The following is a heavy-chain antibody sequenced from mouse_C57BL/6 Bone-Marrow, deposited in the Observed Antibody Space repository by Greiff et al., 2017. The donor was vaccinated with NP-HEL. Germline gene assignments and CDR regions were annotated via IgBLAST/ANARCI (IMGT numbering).Heavy chain of an antibody. CDR3: ARRIRDAMDY. Sequence: EVQLMESGGGLVQPGGSLKLSCAASGFTFSDYGMAWVRQAPRKGPEWVAFISNLAYSIYYADTVTGRFTISRENATNTLYLELSSRRSEDTAMYYGARRIRDAMDYWGQGTSVTVSS. CDR1: GFTFSDYG. CDR2: ISNLAYSI. J-gene: IGHJ4*01. V-gene: IGHV5-15*01.